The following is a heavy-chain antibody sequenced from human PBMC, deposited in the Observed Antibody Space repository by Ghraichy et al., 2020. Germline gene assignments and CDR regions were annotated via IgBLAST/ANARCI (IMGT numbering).Heavy chain of an antibody. CDR2: FDPEGGET. CDR1: GYTLTELS. D-gene: IGHD4-17*01. Sequence: ASVKVSCKDSGYTLTELSMHWVRQAPGKGLEWMGGFDPEGGETIYAAKFQGRVTMTEDTSTDTAYMELSSPRSEDTAVYYCTTATRALDYGDYGCFDSWGQGTLVTVSS. CDR3: TTATRALDYGDYGCFDS. J-gene: IGHJ4*02. V-gene: IGHV1-24*01.